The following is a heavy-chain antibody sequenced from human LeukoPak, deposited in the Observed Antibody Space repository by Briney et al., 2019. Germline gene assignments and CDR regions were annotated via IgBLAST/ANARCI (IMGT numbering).Heavy chain of an antibody. D-gene: IGHD7-27*01. CDR2: ISGSGGST. CDR1: GFTFSSYA. Sequence: GGSLRLSCAASGFTFSSYAMSWVRQAPGKGLEWVSAISGSGGSTYYADSVKGRFTISRDNSKNTLYLQMNSLRAEDTAVYFCARNPAWGYFDYWGQGALVTVSS. CDR3: ARNPAWGYFDY. J-gene: IGHJ4*02. V-gene: IGHV3-23*01.